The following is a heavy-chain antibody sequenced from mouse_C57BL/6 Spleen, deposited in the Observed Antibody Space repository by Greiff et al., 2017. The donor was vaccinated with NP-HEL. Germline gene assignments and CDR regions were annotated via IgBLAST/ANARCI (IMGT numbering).Heavy chain of an antibody. D-gene: IGHD1-1*01. CDR3: ARSITTVVAPYYYAMDY. Sequence: VQLQQPGAELVKPGASVKLSCKASGYTFTSYWMQWVKQRPGQGLEWIGEIDPSDSYTNYNQKFKGKATLTVDTSSSTAYMQLSSLTSEDSAVYYCARSITTVVAPYYYAMDYWGQGTSVTVSS. CDR2: IDPSDSYT. V-gene: IGHV1-50*01. CDR1: GYTFTSYW. J-gene: IGHJ4*01.